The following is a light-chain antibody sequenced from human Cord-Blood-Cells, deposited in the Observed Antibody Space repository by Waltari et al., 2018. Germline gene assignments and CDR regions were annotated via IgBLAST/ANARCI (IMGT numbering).Light chain of an antibody. J-gene: IGKJ2*01. Sequence: DIQMTQSPSSLSASVGDRVTITCRASQSISSHLNWYQQKTGKAPKLLIYAASSLQSGVPSRFSGSVSGTDFTLTISSLQPEDFATYYCQQSYSTPYTFGQWTKLEIK. CDR1: QSISSH. CDR3: QQSYSTPYT. CDR2: AAS. V-gene: IGKV1-39*01.